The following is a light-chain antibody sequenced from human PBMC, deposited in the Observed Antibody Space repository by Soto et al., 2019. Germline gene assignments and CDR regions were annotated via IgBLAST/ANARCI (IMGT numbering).Light chain of an antibody. J-gene: IGKJ5*01. Sequence: IVMTQSPGTLSLSPGERATLSCRASQSVSSRLAWYQQKPGQAPRLLISGASSRATGIPDRFSGSGFGTDFTLTISRLEPEDFALYYCQHYAGGSRITFGQRTRLE. V-gene: IGKV3-20*01. CDR3: QHYAGGSRIT. CDR2: GAS. CDR1: QSVSSR.